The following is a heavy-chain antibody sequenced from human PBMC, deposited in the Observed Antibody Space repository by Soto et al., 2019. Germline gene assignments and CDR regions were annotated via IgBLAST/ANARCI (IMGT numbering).Heavy chain of an antibody. Sequence: ASAKVSCRASGYTFTSYGIRWVRQAPGQGPEWMGWISAYNGNTNYAQKLQGRVTMTTDTSTSTAYMELRSLRSDDTAVYYCARGTTIPYYYYYMDVWGKGTTVTVSS. CDR2: ISAYNGNT. D-gene: IGHD1-7*01. J-gene: IGHJ6*03. CDR3: ARGTTIPYYYYYMDV. V-gene: IGHV1-18*01. CDR1: GYTFTSYG.